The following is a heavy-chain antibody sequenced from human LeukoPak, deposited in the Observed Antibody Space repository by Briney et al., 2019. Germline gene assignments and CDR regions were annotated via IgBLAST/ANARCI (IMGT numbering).Heavy chain of an antibody. Sequence: PSETLSLTCTVSGVSIGSYDWSWIRPPAGKGLEWIGYIYYSGSTNYNPSLKSRVTISVDTSKNQFSLKLSSVTAADTAVYYCARVAYSSGWYPDWYFDLWGRGTLVTVSS. V-gene: IGHV4-59*01. CDR3: ARVAYSSGWYPDWYFDL. D-gene: IGHD6-19*01. CDR1: GVSIGSYD. J-gene: IGHJ2*01. CDR2: IYYSGST.